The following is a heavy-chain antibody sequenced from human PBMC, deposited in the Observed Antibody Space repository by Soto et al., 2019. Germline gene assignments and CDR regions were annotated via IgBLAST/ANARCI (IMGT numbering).Heavy chain of an antibody. V-gene: IGHV3-23*01. CDR2: ISGSGGST. Sequence: PGGSLRLSCAASGFTFSSYAMSWVRQAPGQGLEWVSAISGSGGSTYYADSVKGRFTISRDNSKNTLYLQMNSLRAEDTAVYYWAREVYGACGMDGWGQGTTVTVSS. CDR3: AREVYGACGMDG. J-gene: IGHJ6*02. CDR1: GFTFSSYA. D-gene: IGHD1-26*01.